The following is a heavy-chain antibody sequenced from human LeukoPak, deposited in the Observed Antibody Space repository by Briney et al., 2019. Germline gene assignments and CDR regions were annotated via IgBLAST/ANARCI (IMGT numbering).Heavy chain of an antibody. CDR3: ARVGGSSDFDY. J-gene: IGHJ4*02. D-gene: IGHD3-10*01. CDR1: GFTVSSNY. CDR2: IYSGGST. Sequence: GGSLRLSCAASGFTVSSNYMSWVRQAPGKGLEWVSVIYSGGSTYYADSVKSRFTISRDNAKNTLYLQMNSLRAEDTAVYYCARVGGSSDFDYWGQGTLVTVSS. V-gene: IGHV3-53*01.